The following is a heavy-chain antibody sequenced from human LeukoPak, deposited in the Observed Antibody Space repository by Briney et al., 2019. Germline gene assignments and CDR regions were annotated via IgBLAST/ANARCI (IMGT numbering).Heavy chain of an antibody. J-gene: IGHJ4*02. CDR2: ISSSGGTT. V-gene: IGHV3-23*01. CDR1: GFTFSTYA. D-gene: IGHD5-12*01. CDR3: AKDRRNTVPTISDY. Sequence: GGSLRLSCAASGFTFSTYAVNWVRQAPGKGLEWVSAISSSGGTTYYADSVKGRFSISRDNSKNTLYLRMNSLRAEDTAVYYCAKDRRNTVPTISDYWGQGTLVTVSS.